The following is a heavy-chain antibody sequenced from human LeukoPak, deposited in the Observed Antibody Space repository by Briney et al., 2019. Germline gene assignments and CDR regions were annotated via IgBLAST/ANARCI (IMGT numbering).Heavy chain of an antibody. D-gene: IGHD6-13*01. CDR3: AKEGDISSSWYLSNYFDY. CDR1: GFTFRAYG. V-gene: IGHV3-30*18. Sequence: PGRSLRLSCAASGFTFRAYGMHWVRQALGKGLEWLAIISYDGSNTYYADSVKGRFTISRDNSKNTLYLQMDSLRAEDTAVYYCAKEGDISSSWYLSNYFDYWGQGTLVTVSS. CDR2: ISYDGSNT. J-gene: IGHJ4*02.